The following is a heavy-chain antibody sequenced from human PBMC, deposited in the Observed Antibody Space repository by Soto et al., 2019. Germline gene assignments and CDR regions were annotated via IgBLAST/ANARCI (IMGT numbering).Heavy chain of an antibody. D-gene: IGHD3-16*02. CDR1: GYTFTSYG. Sequence: QVQLVQSGAEVKKPGVSVKVSCKASGYTFTSYGISWVRQAPGQGLEWMGWISAYNGNTNYAQKLQGRVTMTTDTSTSTAYMELRSLRSDDTAVYYCARDPRQDYIWGSYRSSFDYWGQGTLVTVSS. CDR2: ISAYNGNT. J-gene: IGHJ4*02. V-gene: IGHV1-18*01. CDR3: ARDPRQDYIWGSYRSSFDY.